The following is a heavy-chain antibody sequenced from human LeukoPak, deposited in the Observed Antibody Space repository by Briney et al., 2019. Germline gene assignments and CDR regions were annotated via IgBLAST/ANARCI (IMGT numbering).Heavy chain of an antibody. CDR3: ARTYYYGSGRNRLDY. CDR2: IIPIFGTA. D-gene: IGHD3-10*01. CDR1: GYTFTNYG. V-gene: IGHV1-69*13. J-gene: IGHJ4*02. Sequence: ASVKVSCKTSGYTFTNYGISWVRQAPGQGLEWMGGIIPIFGTANYAQKFQGRVTITADESTSTAYMELSSLRSEDTAVYYCARTYYYGSGRNRLDYWGQGTLVTVSS.